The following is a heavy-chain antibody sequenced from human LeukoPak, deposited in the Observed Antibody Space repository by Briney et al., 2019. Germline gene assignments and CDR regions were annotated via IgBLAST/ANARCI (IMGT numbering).Heavy chain of an antibody. J-gene: IGHJ4*02. D-gene: IGHD2-21*02. CDR1: GFTVSSNY. Sequence: GGSLRLSCAASGFTVSSNYMSWVRQAPGKGLEWVSVIYSGGSTYHADSVKGRFTISRDNSKNTLYLQMNSLRAEDTAVYYCARVFCGGDCYLDYWGQGTLVTVSS. V-gene: IGHV3-66*01. CDR3: ARVFCGGDCYLDY. CDR2: IYSGGST.